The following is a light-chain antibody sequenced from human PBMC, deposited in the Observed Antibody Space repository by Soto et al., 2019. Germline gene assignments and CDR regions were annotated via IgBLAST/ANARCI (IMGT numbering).Light chain of an antibody. CDR1: QSVSSY. J-gene: IGKJ1*01. CDR3: QQRSNWPRTWT. V-gene: IGKV3-11*01. Sequence: EIVVTQSPATLSASPGERVTLSCRASQSVSSYLAWYQQKPGQAPRLLIYDASNRATGIPARFSGSGSGTDFTLTISSLEPEDFAVYYCQQRSNWPRTWTFGQGTKVEI. CDR2: DAS.